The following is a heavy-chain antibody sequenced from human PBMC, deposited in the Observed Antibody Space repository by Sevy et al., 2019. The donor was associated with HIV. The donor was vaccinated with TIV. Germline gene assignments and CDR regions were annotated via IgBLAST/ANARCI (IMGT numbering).Heavy chain of an antibody. CDR1: GYTLTELS. Sequence: ASVKVSCKVSGYTLTELSIHWVRQAPGKGLEWRGGFDPEDGETIYAQKFQGRVTMTEDTSTDTAYMELSSLRSEDTAVYYCATSPDYYDSSRDAFDIWGQGTMVTVSS. CDR2: FDPEDGET. CDR3: ATSPDYYDSSRDAFDI. J-gene: IGHJ3*02. D-gene: IGHD3-22*01. V-gene: IGHV1-24*01.